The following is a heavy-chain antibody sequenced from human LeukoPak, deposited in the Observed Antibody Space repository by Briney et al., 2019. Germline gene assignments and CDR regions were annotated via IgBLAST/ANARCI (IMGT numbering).Heavy chain of an antibody. CDR3: ARGWYYYESSGYYDY. D-gene: IGHD3-22*01. CDR2: ISSSSSHI. CDR1: GFTFSSYT. J-gene: IGHJ4*02. Sequence: GGSLRLSCAASGFTFSSYTLNWVRQAPGKGPEWVSSISSSSSHIYYADSVKGRFTISRDNAKNSLYLQMNSLRTEDTAVYYCARGWYYYESSGYYDYWGQGTLVTVSS. V-gene: IGHV3-21*01.